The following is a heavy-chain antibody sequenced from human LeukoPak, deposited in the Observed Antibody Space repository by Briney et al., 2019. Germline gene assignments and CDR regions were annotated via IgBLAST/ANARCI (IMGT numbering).Heavy chain of an antibody. Sequence: PGGSLRLSCAASGFSFSSFEMNWVRQAPGKGLEWVSSISSSSSYIYYADSVKGRFTISRDNAKNSLYLQTNSLRAEDTAVYYCARVGRYYYDSSGQYHPPFDYWGQGTLVTVSS. CDR2: ISSSSSYI. V-gene: IGHV3-21*01. CDR1: GFSFSSFE. D-gene: IGHD3-22*01. CDR3: ARVGRYYYDSSGQYHPPFDY. J-gene: IGHJ4*02.